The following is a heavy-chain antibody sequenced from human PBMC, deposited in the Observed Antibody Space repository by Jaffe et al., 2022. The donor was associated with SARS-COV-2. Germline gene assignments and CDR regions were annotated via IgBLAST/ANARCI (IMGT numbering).Heavy chain of an antibody. D-gene: IGHD6-13*01. V-gene: IGHV3-23*01. J-gene: IGHJ4*02. Sequence: EVQLLESGGGLVQPGGSLRLSCAASGFTFSSHVMSWVRQAPGKMLEWVSGISGSAENTYYADSVEGRFTISRDNSKNTLSLQMNSLRAEDTAVYYCAKGRYSVSWYIGDDWGQGTLVTVSS. CDR2: ISGSAENT. CDR3: AKGRYSVSWYIGDD. CDR1: GFTFSSHV.